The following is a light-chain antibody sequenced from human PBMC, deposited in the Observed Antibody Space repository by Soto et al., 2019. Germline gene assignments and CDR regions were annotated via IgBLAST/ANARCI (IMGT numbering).Light chain of an antibody. V-gene: IGLV7-46*01. Sequence: QAVVTQEPSLTVSPGGTVTLTCGSSTGAVTRTHYPYWFQQKPGQAPRTLIYDTDNRYSWTPARFSGSLLGGQAALTLSGAQPEDEADYYCLLLYSTRRVFGAGTKLTVL. CDR3: LLLYSTRRV. CDR2: DTD. J-gene: IGLJ1*01. CDR1: TGAVTRTHY.